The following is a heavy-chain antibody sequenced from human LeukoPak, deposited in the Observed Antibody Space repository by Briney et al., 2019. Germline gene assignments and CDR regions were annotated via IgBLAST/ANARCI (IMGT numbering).Heavy chain of an antibody. CDR2: IYPGDTDT. D-gene: IGHD2-2*01. V-gene: IGHV5-51*01. CDR3: ARREGYCSSTSCPITENWFDP. Sequence: PGAPLQISCKGAGSIITSYWIGCGRPLRGRVEEWVGIIYPGDTDTRDSPSFRGQVTISADKSISTAYLQWSSLKASDTAMYYCARREGYCSSTSCPITENWFDPGGQGTLSPSPQ. CDR1: GSIITSYW. J-gene: IGHJ5*02.